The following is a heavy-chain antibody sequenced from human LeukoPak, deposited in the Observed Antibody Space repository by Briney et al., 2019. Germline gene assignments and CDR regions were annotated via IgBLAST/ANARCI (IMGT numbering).Heavy chain of an antibody. CDR2: IIPIFGTA. D-gene: IGHD3-22*01. V-gene: IGHV1-69*13. Sequence: SVKVSCKASGYTFTSYYMHWVRQAPGQGLEWMGGIIPIFGTANYAQKFQGRVTITADESTSTAYMELSSLRSEDTAVYYCARYYYDSSGYPNLFDYWGQGTLVTVSS. J-gene: IGHJ4*02. CDR1: GYTFTSYY. CDR3: ARYYYDSSGYPNLFDY.